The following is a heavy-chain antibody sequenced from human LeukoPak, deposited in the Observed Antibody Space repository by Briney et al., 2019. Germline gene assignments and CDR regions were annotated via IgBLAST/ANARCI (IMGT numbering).Heavy chain of an antibody. J-gene: IGHJ4*02. Sequence: GGSLRLSCAASGFAFSSYAVSWVRQAPGKGLEWVSAITGSGGSTYYADSVKGRFTVSRDNPRNTLYLQMNSLRAEDTAVYYCGKDGHGFGMQTSHWGQGTLVTVSS. CDR3: GKDGHGFGMQTSH. CDR1: GFAFSSYA. CDR2: ITGSGGST. D-gene: IGHD1-14*01. V-gene: IGHV3-23*01.